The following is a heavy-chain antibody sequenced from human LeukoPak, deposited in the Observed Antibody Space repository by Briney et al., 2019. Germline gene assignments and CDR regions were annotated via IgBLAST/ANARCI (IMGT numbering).Heavy chain of an antibody. V-gene: IGHV3-30*03. D-gene: IGHD5-12*01. CDR3: AIEDSGYDFEH. J-gene: IGHJ4*02. Sequence: PGGSLRLSCAASGFTFSSYGMHWVRQAPGKGLEWVAVVSYDGSFKYYADSVKGRFTISRDNSKNTLYLQMNSLRAEDTAVYYCAIEDSGYDFEHWGQGTLVTVSS. CDR2: VSYDGSFK. CDR1: GFTFSSYG.